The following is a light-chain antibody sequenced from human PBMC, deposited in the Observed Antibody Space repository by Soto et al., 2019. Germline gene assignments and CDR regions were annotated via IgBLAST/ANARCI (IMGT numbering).Light chain of an antibody. Sequence: DIQMTQSPSSVSASVGDRVTITCRASQRISYWLAWYQPKTGRAPELLIFAASNLQSAVRSKFSGSGSETDCTLTISNLQPEDFATYYFQQANSFPPTFGGGTKVEIK. J-gene: IGKJ4*01. CDR3: QQANSFPPT. CDR1: QRISYW. V-gene: IGKV1-12*01. CDR2: AAS.